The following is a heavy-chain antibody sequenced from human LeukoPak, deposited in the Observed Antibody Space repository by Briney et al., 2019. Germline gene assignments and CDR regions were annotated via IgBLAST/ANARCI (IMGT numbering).Heavy chain of an antibody. V-gene: IGHV4-39*01. CDR3: ATTWIRLWSWFDP. J-gene: IGHJ5*02. CDR2: IYYSGST. D-gene: IGHD5-18*01. Sequence: KTSETLSLTCTVSGGSISSSSYYWGWIRQPPGKGLEWIGSIYYSGSTYYNPSLKSRVTISVDTSKNQFSLKLSSVTAADTAVYYCATTWIRLWSWFDPWGQGTLVTVSS. CDR1: GGSISSSSYY.